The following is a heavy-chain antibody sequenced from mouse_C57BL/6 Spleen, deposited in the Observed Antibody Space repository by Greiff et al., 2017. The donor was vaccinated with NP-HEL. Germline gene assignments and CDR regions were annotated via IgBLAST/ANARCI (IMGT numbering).Heavy chain of an antibody. CDR3: APLLPRGYFDV. D-gene: IGHD1-1*01. V-gene: IGHV1-59*01. Sequence: QVQLQQPGAELVRPGTSVKLSCKASGYTFTSYWMHWVKQRPGQGLEWIGVIDPSDSYTNYNQKFKGKATLTVDTSSSTAYMQLSSLTSEDSAVYYCAPLLPRGYFDVWGTRTTVTVSS. CDR2: IDPSDSYT. J-gene: IGHJ1*03. CDR1: GYTFTSYW.